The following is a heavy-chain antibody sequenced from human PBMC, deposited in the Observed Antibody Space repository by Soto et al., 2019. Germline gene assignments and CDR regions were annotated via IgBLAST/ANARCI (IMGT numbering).Heavy chain of an antibody. V-gene: IGHV4-59*08. CDR1: GVSISSYY. CDR2: IYYSGST. CDR3: ARRWGFTFDY. J-gene: IGHJ4*02. Sequence: SVTLSLTCTVSGVSISSYYWTWLRQPPGKGLEWIGYIYYSGSTNYNPSLKSRVTISVDTSKNQFSLKLSSVTAADTAVYYCARRWGFTFDYWGQGTLVTVSS. D-gene: IGHD1-26*01.